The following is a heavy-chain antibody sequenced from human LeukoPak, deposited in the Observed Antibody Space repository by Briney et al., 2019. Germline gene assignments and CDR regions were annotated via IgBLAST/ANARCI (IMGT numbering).Heavy chain of an antibody. CDR2: ISGSGDNT. J-gene: IGHJ3*02. CDR1: GFTFSSYA. V-gene: IGHV3-23*01. CDR3: ARQGIDAFDI. Sequence: GGSLRLSCAASGFTFSSYAMSWVRQAPGKGLEWVSAISGSGDNTYYADSVKGRFTISRDNSKNTLYLQMNSLRAEDTAVYYCARQGIDAFDIWGQGTLVTVSS.